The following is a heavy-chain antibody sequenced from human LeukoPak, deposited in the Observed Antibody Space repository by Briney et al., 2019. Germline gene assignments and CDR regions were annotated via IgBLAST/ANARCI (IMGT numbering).Heavy chain of an antibody. V-gene: IGHV4-59*01. CDR3: ARFGVDYDMGV. Sequence: PSETLSLTCTVSGGSISGYYWTWFRQPPGRGLEWIGQIHYSGRADYNPSLKSRLTISVDTSKNQMSQKLTSVTAADTAIYYCARFGVDYDMGVWGQGTTVTVSS. CDR2: IHYSGRA. J-gene: IGHJ6*02. D-gene: IGHD3-16*01. CDR1: GGSISGYY.